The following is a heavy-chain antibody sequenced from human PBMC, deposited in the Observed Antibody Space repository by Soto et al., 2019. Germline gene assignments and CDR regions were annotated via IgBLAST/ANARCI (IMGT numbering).Heavy chain of an antibody. CDR1: GFTFSSSS. D-gene: IGHD3-3*02. V-gene: IGHV1-58*02. J-gene: IGHJ3*02. CDR3: AAAFKETDDALDI. Sequence: SVNVSCKASGFTFSSSSMQWVRQARGQRLEWIGWIVVDSGNTKSAQKFQERVTITRDMSTSTAYMELSSLRSEDTAVYYCAAAFKETDDALDIWGQGTMVTVSS. CDR2: IVVDSGNT.